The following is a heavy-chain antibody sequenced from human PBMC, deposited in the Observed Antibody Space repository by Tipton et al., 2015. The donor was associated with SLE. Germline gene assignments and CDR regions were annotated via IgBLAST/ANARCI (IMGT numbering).Heavy chain of an antibody. V-gene: IGHV4-39*01. CDR2: ICSSGSS. D-gene: IGHD3-3*01. CDR1: GGSIISTTYC. CDR3: ARHVPQPGFGFFDY. Sequence: TLSLTCTVSGGSIISTTYCWGWIRQPPGKGLEWSASICSSGSSYYSPSLKSRVTISVDTSKNQFSLKLTSVTAADTAVYYCARHVPQPGFGFFDYWGQGALVTVSS. J-gene: IGHJ4*02.